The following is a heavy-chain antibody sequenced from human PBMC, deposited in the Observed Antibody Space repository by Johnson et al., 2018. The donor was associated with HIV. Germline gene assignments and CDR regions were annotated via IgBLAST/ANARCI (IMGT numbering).Heavy chain of an antibody. CDR2: INHDVSAI. CDR1: GFTFSHNW. J-gene: IGHJ3*02. D-gene: IGHD3-16*01. V-gene: IGHV3-7*01. Sequence: VQLVESGGDLVQPGGSLRLSCIGSGFTFSHNWMSWVRQAPGKGPEWVANINHDVSAIHYVDSVKGRFTISRDNAKRSLFLQMNSLRAEDTAVYFCGSLGDGHQKGAFEIWGHGTMVTVSS. CDR3: GSLGDGHQKGAFEI.